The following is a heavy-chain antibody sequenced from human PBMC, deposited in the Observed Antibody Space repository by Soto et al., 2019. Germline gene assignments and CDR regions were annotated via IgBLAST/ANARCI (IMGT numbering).Heavy chain of an antibody. CDR1: GFTFGDYT. J-gene: IGHJ4*02. CDR2: ITWDGINI. Sequence: EVQLVESGGSVVQPGGSLRLSCTASGFTFGDYTMHWVRQAPGKGLEWVSLITWDGINIEYADSVRGRFTISRDNSKNSLYLQMNGLRHEDTAFYYCAKDGIAWHWGQGTLVTVSS. CDR3: AKDGIAWH. V-gene: IGHV3-43*01. D-gene: IGHD2-15*01.